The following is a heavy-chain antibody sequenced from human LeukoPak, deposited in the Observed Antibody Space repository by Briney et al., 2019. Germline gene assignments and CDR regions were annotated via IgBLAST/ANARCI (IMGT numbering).Heavy chain of an antibody. CDR2: IWYGGSNK. Sequence: GGSLRLSCAASGFTFSSYGMHWVRQAPGKGLEWVAVIWYGGSNKYYADSVKGRFTISRDNSKNTLYLQMNSLRAEDTAVYYCANSLSNDAFDIWGQGTMVTVSS. V-gene: IGHV3-33*08. CDR1: GFTFSSYG. J-gene: IGHJ3*02. CDR3: ANSLSNDAFDI.